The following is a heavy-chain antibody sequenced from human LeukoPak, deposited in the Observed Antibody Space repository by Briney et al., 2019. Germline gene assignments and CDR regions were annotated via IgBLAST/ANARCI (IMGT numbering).Heavy chain of an antibody. Sequence: GRSLRLSCAASRFTFSNYGIHWVRQAPGKGLEWVAVIWYDGSNKYYADSVKGRFTISRDNSKNTLYLQMNSLRAEDTAVYYCARGRGYDSGTYNYAFSDYWGQGTLVTVSS. D-gene: IGHD3-22*01. CDR1: RFTFSNYG. CDR2: IWYDGSNK. CDR3: ARGRGYDSGTYNYAFSDY. V-gene: IGHV3-33*01. J-gene: IGHJ4*02.